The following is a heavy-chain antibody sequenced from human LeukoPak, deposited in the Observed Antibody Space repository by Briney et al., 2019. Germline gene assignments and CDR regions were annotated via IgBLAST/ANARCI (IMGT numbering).Heavy chain of an antibody. CDR2: IYHSGST. Sequence: SSETLSLTCAVSGGSISSGGYSWSWLRQPPGQGLEWIGYIYHSGSTYYNPSLKSRVTISVDRSKNQFSLKLSSVTAADTAVYYCASGGIAAAGIYNNWFDPWGQGTLVTVSS. CDR1: GGSISSGGYS. J-gene: IGHJ5*02. CDR3: ASGGIAAAGIYNNWFDP. V-gene: IGHV4-30-2*01. D-gene: IGHD6-13*01.